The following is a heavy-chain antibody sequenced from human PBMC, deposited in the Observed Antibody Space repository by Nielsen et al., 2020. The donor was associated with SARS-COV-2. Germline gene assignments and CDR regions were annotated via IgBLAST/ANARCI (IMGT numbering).Heavy chain of an antibody. V-gene: IGHV4-34*01. CDR2: IDQNGRS. J-gene: IGHJ6*02. CDR1: GGFSGGYV. Sequence: SETLSLTCLVDGGFSGGYVCSWSRHAPTKGLEWIGEIDQNGRSDYNASLQSRVSILEDTYRRTFSLRMTSVTAADTAVYYCARKRYGELSFDPYYATDVWGQGTTVTVSS. CDR3: ARKRYGELSFDPYYATDV. D-gene: IGHD3-10*01.